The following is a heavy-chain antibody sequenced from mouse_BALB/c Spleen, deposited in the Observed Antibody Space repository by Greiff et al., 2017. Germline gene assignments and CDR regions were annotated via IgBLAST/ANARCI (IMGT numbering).Heavy chain of an antibody. V-gene: IGHV5-6*01. Sequence: EVQLVESGGDLVKPGGSLKLSCAASGFTFSSYGMSWVRQTPDKRLEWVATISSGGSYTYYPDSVKGRFTISRDNAKNTLYLQMSSLKSEDTAMYYCARHTAGSSDYYAMDYWGQGTSVTVSS. D-gene: IGHD1-1*01. J-gene: IGHJ4*01. CDR3: ARHTAGSSDYYAMDY. CDR1: GFTFSSYG. CDR2: ISSGGSYT.